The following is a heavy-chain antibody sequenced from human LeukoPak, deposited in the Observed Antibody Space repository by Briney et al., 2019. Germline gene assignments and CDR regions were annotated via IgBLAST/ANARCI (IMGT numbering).Heavy chain of an antibody. V-gene: IGHV1-18*01. CDR3: ARPAGYSSGWSDFDY. D-gene: IGHD6-19*01. CDR2: ISAYNGNT. Sequence: ASVKVSCKASGYTFTSYGISGVRQAPGQGLEWMGWISAYNGNTNYAQKLQGRVTMTTDTSTSTAYMELRSLRSDDTAVYYCARPAGYSSGWSDFDYWGQGTLVTVSS. J-gene: IGHJ4*02. CDR1: GYTFTSYG.